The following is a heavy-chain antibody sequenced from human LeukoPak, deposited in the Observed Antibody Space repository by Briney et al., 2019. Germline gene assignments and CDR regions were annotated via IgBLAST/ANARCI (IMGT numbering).Heavy chain of an antibody. CDR1: GFTFSSYA. CDR3: AKSLVRGWELLGDY. CDR2: ISGSGGST. D-gene: IGHD1-26*01. J-gene: IGHJ6*04. Sequence: GGSLRLSCAASGFTFSSYAMSWVRQAPGKGLEWVAAISGSGGSTYYADSVKGRFTISRDNSKNTLYLQMNSLRAEDTAVYYCAKSLVRGWELLGDYWGKGTTVTISS. V-gene: IGHV3-23*01.